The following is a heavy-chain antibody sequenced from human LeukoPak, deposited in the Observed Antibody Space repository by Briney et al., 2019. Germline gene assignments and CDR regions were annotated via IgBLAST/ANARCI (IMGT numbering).Heavy chain of an antibody. J-gene: IGHJ4*02. Sequence: GGSLGLSCEASGFTFTTYAMSWVRQAPGKGLQWVSGISSGDSSTYYTDSVKGRFTISRDNSKNTLYLQINSLRAEDTAVYYCAKCMSGSGVCLNFDSWGQGILVTVSS. CDR3: AKCMSGSGVCLNFDS. CDR2: ISSGDSST. CDR1: GFTFTTYA. D-gene: IGHD2-21*02. V-gene: IGHV3-23*01.